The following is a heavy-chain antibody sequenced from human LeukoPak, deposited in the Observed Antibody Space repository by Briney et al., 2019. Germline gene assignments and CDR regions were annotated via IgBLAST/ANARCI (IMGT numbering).Heavy chain of an antibody. CDR3: AKDFLAVTPSWWFDP. Sequence: GGSLRLSCAASGFTFSSYAMSWVRQAPGKGLEWVSAISGSGGSTYYADSVKGRFTISRDNSKNTLYLQMNSLRAEDTAIYYCAKDFLAVTPSWWFDPWGQGTLVTVSS. D-gene: IGHD4-17*01. CDR2: ISGSGGST. J-gene: IGHJ5*02. V-gene: IGHV3-23*01. CDR1: GFTFSSYA.